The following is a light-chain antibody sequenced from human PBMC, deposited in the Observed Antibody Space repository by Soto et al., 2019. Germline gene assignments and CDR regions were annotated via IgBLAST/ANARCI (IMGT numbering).Light chain of an antibody. J-gene: IGKJ1*01. CDR1: QSISKW. CDR2: DAS. CDR3: QQYNSYS. V-gene: IGKV1-5*01. Sequence: DIQMTQSTSTLSASAGDRVTISCRASQSISKWVAWYQQKPGKAPELLIYDASNLQSGVPSRFSGSGSGTEFTLTISSLQPDDFATYYCQQYNSYSFGQGTKVDIK.